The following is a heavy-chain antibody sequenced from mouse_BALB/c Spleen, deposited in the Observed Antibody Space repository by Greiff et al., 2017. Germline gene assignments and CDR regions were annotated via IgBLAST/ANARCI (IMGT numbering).Heavy chain of an antibody. J-gene: IGHJ1*01. V-gene: IGHV2-2*02. CDR3: ATIYYGNYVDWYFDV. CDR1: GFSLTSYG. D-gene: IGHD2-1*01. CDR2: IWSGGST. Sequence: VKLQESGPGLVQPSQSLSITCTVSGFSLTSYGVHWVRQSPGKGLEWLGVIWSGGSTDYNAAFISRLSISKDNSKSQVFFKMNSLQANDTAIYYCATIYYGNYVDWYFDVWGAGTTVTVSS.